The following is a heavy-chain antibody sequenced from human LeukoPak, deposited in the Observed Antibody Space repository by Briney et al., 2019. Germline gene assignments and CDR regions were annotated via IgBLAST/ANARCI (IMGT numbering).Heavy chain of an antibody. CDR3: ARPIYDSSGYYYVWAFDI. D-gene: IGHD3-22*01. Sequence: GGSLRLSCAASGFTVSSNYMSRVRQAPGKGLEWVSVIYSGGSTYYADSVKGRLTISRDNSKNTLYLQMNSLRAEDTAVYYCARPIYDSSGYYYVWAFDIWGQGTMVTVSS. J-gene: IGHJ3*02. CDR1: GFTVSSNY. V-gene: IGHV3-53*01. CDR2: IYSGGST.